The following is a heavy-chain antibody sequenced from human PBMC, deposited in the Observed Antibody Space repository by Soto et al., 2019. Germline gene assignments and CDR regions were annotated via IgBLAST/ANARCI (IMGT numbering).Heavy chain of an antibody. CDR2: ISWNSNSI. D-gene: IGHD3-3*01. CDR1: GFTFDHYA. J-gene: IGHJ5*02. CDR3: AKGSGGGTIFGVGLDL. Sequence: EVQLVESGGGLVQPGGSLRLSCAASGFTFDHYAMHWVRQAPGKGLEWVGGISWNSNSIGYVDSVKGRFTISRDSAKNFLYLQINSLGIEDTALYFCAKGSGGGTIFGVGLDLWGQGALVTVSS. V-gene: IGHV3-9*01.